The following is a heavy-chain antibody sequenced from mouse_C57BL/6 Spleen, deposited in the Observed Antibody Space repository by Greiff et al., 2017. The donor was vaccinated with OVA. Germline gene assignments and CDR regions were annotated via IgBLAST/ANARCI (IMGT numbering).Heavy chain of an antibody. J-gene: IGHJ4*01. V-gene: IGHV1-42*01. CDR2: INPRTGGT. CDR3: ARSSGTGIDS. Sequence: VQLQQSGPELVKPGASVKISCKASGYSFTGYYMNWVKQSPEKSLEWIGEINPRTGGTTYNQKFKGKATLTVDKSSSTAYMQLKSLTSEDSAVYYCARSSGTGIDSWGQGTSVTVSS. D-gene: IGHD4-1*01. CDR1: GYSFTGYY.